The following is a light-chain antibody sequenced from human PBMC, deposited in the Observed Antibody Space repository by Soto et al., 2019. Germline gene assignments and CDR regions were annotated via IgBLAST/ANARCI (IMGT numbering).Light chain of an antibody. CDR2: GAS. Sequence: EIVMTQSPAPLSVSPGGRATLSCRASQSISDTLAWYQQKPGQAPRLLIYGASTRAPGFPARFSGSGSGTDFTLTISTLQSEDFAVYDCQQYNNWTWTFGNGTNVEIK. V-gene: IGKV3-15*01. J-gene: IGKJ1*01. CDR1: QSISDT. CDR3: QQYNNWTWT.